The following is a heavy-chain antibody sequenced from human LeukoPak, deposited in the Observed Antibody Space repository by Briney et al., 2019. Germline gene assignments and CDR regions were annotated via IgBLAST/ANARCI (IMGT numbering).Heavy chain of an antibody. V-gene: IGHV3-30*18. D-gene: IGHD2-15*01. CDR2: ISYDGSNK. J-gene: IGHJ4*02. CDR1: GFTFSSYG. Sequence: GGSLRLSCAASGFTFSSYGMHWVRQAPGKGLEWVAVISYDGSNKYYADSVKGRFTISRDNSKNTLYLQMNSRRAEDTAVYYCAKDGGSSLPDYWGQGTLVTVSS. CDR3: AKDGGSSLPDY.